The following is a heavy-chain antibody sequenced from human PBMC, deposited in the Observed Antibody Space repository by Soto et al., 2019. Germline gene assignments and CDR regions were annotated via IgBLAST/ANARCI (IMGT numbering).Heavy chain of an antibody. CDR1: GGPIRSSSHD. CDR2: IDESGDS. CDR3: AREGGYVDY. J-gene: IGHJ4*02. V-gene: IGHV4-39*02. D-gene: IGHD1-1*01. Sequence: PSETLSLTCTVSGGPIRSSSHDWGWIRQSPGTGLEWIGSIDESGDSYYNPSLKSRVTIFVDTSKNQFSLKLISVTGADSAIYYCAREGGYVDYWGQGTLVTVSS.